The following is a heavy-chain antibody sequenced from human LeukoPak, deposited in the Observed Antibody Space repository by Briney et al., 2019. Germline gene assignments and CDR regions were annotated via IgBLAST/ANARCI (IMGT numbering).Heavy chain of an antibody. CDR3: ARDGERGYSYPGLDYYYGMDV. CDR1: GFTFSSYW. V-gene: IGHV3-21*01. D-gene: IGHD5-18*01. J-gene: IGHJ6*02. CDR2: ISSSSSYI. Sequence: PGGSLRLSCAASGFTFSSYWMSWVRQAPRKGLEWVSSISSSSSYIYYADSVKGRFTISRDNAKNSLYLQMNSLRAEDTAVYYCARDGERGYSYPGLDYYYGMDVWGQGTTVTVSS.